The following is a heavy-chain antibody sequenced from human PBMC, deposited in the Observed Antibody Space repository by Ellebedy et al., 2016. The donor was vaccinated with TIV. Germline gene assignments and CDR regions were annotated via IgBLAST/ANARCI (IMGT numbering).Heavy chain of an antibody. CDR3: ARTVDIVVVVASLDY. CDR1: GGTFSSYA. J-gene: IGHJ4*02. CDR2: IIPILGIA. Sequence: AASVKVSCKASGGTFSSYAISWVRQAPGQGLEWMGRIIPILGIANYAQKFQGRVTITADKSTSTAYMELSSLRSEDTAVYYCARTVDIVVVVASLDYWGQGTLVTVSS. V-gene: IGHV1-69*04. D-gene: IGHD2-15*01.